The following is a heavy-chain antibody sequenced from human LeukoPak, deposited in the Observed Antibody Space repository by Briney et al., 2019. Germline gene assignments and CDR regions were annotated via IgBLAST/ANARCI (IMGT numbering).Heavy chain of an antibody. V-gene: IGHV1-69*05. CDR1: GGTFSSYA. CDR2: IIPIFGTA. D-gene: IGHD3-22*01. CDR3: AGLGGSYYDSSGYVFDY. J-gene: IGHJ4*02. Sequence: SVKVSCKAPGGTFSSYAISWVRQAPGQGLEWMGGIIPIFGTANYAQKFQGRVTITTDESTSTAYMELSSLRSEDTAVYYCAGLGGSYYDSSGYVFDYWGQGTLVTVSS.